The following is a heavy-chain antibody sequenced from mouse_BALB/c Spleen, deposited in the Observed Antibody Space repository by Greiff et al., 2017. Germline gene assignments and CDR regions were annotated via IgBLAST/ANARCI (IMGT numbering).Heavy chain of an antibody. J-gene: IGHJ4*01. V-gene: IGHV1-7*01. CDR1: GYTFTSYW. CDR3: AILHYYVWMDY. Sequence: VQLQQSGAELAKPGASVKMSCKASGYTFTSYWMHWVKQRPGPGLEWIGYINPSTGYTEYNQKFKDKATLTADKSSSTAYMQLSSLTSEDSAVYYCAILHYYVWMDYWGQGTSVTCSS. D-gene: IGHD1-2*01. CDR2: INPSTGYT.